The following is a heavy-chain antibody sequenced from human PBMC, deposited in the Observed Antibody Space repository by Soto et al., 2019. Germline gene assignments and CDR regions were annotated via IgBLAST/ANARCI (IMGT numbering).Heavy chain of an antibody. Sequence: GGSLRLSCAASGFSFSSYWMHWVRQDPGTGLVWVSRINTDGSCRDYADSVKGRLTISRDNTKNTLYLQMNNLGVDDTPPYYGVRGYNDWPGVDFWGLGTLVTVSS. D-gene: IGHD3-9*01. J-gene: IGHJ4*02. CDR1: GFSFSSYW. CDR3: VRGYNDWPGVDF. CDR2: INTDGSCR. V-gene: IGHV3-74*01.